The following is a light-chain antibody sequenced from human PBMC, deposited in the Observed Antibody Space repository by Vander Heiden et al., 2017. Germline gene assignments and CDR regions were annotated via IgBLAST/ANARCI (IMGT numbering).Light chain of an antibody. V-gene: IGKV3-20*01. CDR2: GAS. CDR3: QQYGSSPPYT. J-gene: IGKJ2*01. Sequence: ILSTQSPGTQSLSPGKRATLACRASQGVSSSYLAWYHQKPGQAPRLLIYGASSRATGIPDRFSGSGSGTDFTLTISRLEPEDFAVYYCQQYGSSPPYTFGQGTKLEIK. CDR1: QGVSSSY.